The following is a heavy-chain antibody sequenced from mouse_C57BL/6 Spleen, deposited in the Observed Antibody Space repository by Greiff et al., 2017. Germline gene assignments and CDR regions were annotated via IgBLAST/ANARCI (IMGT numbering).Heavy chain of an antibody. CDR1: GYTFTSYT. V-gene: IGHV1-4*01. CDR2: INPSSGYT. D-gene: IGHD2-3*01. Sequence: VKLMESGAELARPGASVKMSCTASGYTFTSYTMHWVKQRPGQGLEWIGYINPSSGYTKYNQKFKDKATLSADKASSTAYMELGNLKSEDAAVYYCARAYGDCYYVYYFDYGGQGTTLTVST. CDR3: ARAYGDCYYVYYFDY. J-gene: IGHJ2*01.